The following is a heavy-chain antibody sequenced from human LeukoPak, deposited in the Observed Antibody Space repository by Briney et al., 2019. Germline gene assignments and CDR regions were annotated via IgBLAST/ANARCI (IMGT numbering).Heavy chain of an antibody. CDR1: GFTFSSYG. CDR3: AKDVDPFGSGSYVEGFDY. Sequence: GGSLRLSCAASGFTFSSYGMHWVRQAPGKGLEWVAVISFDASNKYYADSVKGRFTISRDNSKNTLYLQMNSLRAEDTAVYYRAKDVDPFGSGSYVEGFDYWGQGTLVTVSS. D-gene: IGHD3-10*01. CDR2: ISFDASNK. J-gene: IGHJ4*02. V-gene: IGHV3-30*18.